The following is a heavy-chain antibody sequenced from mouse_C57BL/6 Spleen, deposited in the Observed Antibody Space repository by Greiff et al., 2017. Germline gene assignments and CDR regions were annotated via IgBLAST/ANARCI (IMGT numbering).Heavy chain of an antibody. CDR3: ARDSPMDY. CDR2: SRNKANDYTK. J-gene: IGHJ4*01. Sequence: EVQGVESGGGLVQSGRSLRLSCATSGFTFSDFYMEWVRQAPGKGLEWIAASRNKANDYTKEYSASVKGLFIVSRDTSQSILYLQMNALRAEDTAMYYCARDSPMDYWGQGTSVTVSS. V-gene: IGHV7-1*01. CDR1: GFTFSDFY.